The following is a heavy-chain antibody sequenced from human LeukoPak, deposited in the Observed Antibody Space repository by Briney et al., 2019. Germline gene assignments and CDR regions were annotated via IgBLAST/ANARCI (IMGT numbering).Heavy chain of an antibody. D-gene: IGHD6-19*01. J-gene: IGHJ4*02. CDR2: ISGSGGST. CDR1: GFTFSSYA. CDR3: AKDRSSSGWYYFDY. V-gene: IGHV3-23*01. Sequence: GGSLRLSCAASGFTFSSYAMTWVRRAPGKGLEWVSAISGSGGSTHYADSVKGRFIISRDNSKNTLYLQMNSLRAEDTAVYYCAKDRSSSGWYYFDYWGQGTLVTVPS.